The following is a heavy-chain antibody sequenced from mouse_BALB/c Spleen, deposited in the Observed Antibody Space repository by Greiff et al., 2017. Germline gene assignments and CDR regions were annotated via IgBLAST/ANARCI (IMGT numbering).Heavy chain of an antibody. CDR3: ARGDDYKDYAMDY. CDR2: ISTYYGDA. Sequence: VHLVESGAELVRPGVSVKISCKGSGYTFTDYAMHWVKQSHAKSLEWIGVISTYYGDASYNQKFKGKATMTVDKSSSTAYMELARLTSEDSAIYYCARGDDYKDYAMDYWGQGTSVTVSS. J-gene: IGHJ4*01. CDR1: GYTFTDYA. V-gene: IGHV1S137*01. D-gene: IGHD2-4*01.